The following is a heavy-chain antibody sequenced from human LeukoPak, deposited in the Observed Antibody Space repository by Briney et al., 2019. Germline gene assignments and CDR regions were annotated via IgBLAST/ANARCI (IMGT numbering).Heavy chain of an antibody. CDR3: AKEQRAAYYDSSGYYGLDAFDI. V-gene: IGHV3-23*01. CDR1: GFAFSSQA. D-gene: IGHD3-22*01. J-gene: IGHJ3*02. CDR2: ISDSGSLT. Sequence: GGSLRLSCAASGFAFSSQAMGWVRQAPGKGLEWVSVISDSGSLTYYADSVKGRFTISRDNSKNTLYLQMNSLRAEDTAVYYCAKEQRAAYYDSSGYYGLDAFDIWGQGTMVTVSS.